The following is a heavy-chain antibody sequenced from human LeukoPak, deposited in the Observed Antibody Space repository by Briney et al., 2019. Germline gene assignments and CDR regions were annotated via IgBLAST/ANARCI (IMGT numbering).Heavy chain of an antibody. V-gene: IGHV3-48*03. Sequence: GGSLRLSCVASGFTFSSYEMNWVRQAPGKGLEWVSYISISGSSMNYADSVKGRFTISRDNAKKSLYLQMNSLRAEDTAVYYCAGYPRGSGWYSVDYWGQGTLVTVSS. J-gene: IGHJ4*02. CDR3: AGYPRGSGWYSVDY. CDR2: ISISGSSM. CDR1: GFTFSSYE. D-gene: IGHD6-19*01.